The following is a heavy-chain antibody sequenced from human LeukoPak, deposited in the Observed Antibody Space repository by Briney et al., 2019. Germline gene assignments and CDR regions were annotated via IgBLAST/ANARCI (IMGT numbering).Heavy chain of an antibody. V-gene: IGHV3-23*01. J-gene: IGHJ4*02. CDR1: GFTFSSYA. CDR2: ISKSGDST. CDR3: AKLSGWTGWFFDY. D-gene: IGHD6-19*01. Sequence: GGSLRLSCAASGFTFSSYAISWVRQAPGKGLEWVSAISKSGDSTYYADSVKGRFTISRDNSKNKIYLQMNSLRVKDTAVYYCAKLSGWTGWFFDYWGQGTVVTVPS.